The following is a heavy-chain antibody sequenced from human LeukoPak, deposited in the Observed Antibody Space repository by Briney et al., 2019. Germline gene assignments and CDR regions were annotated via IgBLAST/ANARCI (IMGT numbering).Heavy chain of an antibody. CDR3: VRAGPRDCSPASCSLFDT. V-gene: IGHV3-23*01. D-gene: IGHD2-2*01. CDR2: IMIGGDGK. J-gene: IGHJ4*02. CDR1: GFTFNNNA. Sequence: PGGSLRLSCAGSGFTFNNNAMSWVRRAPRKGLEWVSTIMIGGDGKHYADSVKGRFTISRDRSESTLYLRMNGLRADDTAVYYCVRAGPRDCSPASCSLFDTWGQGTLVTVSS.